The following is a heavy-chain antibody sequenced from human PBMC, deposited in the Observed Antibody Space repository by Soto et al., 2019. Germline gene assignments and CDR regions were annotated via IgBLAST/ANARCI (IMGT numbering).Heavy chain of an antibody. J-gene: IGHJ3*01. CDR2: IYCDDDK. V-gene: IGHV2-5*02. CDR1: GFSLSTSGVA. D-gene: IGHD3-9*01. CDR3: AHRLFLRDLDVYHDAFDV. Sequence: QITLKESGPPLVRPTQTLTLTCTVSGFSLSTSGVAVAWIRQPPGKALEWLALIYCDDDKRYNPSLRSRVTISRDTSENPVVLTMVNMDPVDTATYYCAHRLFLRDLDVYHDAFDVWGQGTMVTVSS.